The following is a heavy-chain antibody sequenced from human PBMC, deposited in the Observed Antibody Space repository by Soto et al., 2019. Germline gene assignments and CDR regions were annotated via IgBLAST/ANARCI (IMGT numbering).Heavy chain of an antibody. CDR3: ARGRRGYSYGYLLY. CDR2: INHSGRT. Sequence: SETLSLTCAVYGGSWSGYYWSGIRQHPGKGLEWIGEINHSGRTNYNPYLKSRVTISVDTSKNQFSLKLSSVAAADTAVYYCARGRRGYSYGYLLYWGQGTLVTVSS. CDR1: GGSWSGYY. D-gene: IGHD5-18*01. V-gene: IGHV4-34*01. J-gene: IGHJ4*02.